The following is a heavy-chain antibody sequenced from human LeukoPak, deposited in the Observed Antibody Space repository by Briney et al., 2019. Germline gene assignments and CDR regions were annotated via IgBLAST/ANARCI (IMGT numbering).Heavy chain of an antibody. J-gene: IGHJ4*02. CDR1: GFTFSNYG. CDR3: VKGLVQTTMSYSVDY. CDR2: ISSDGSKN. V-gene: IGHV3-30*18. Sequence: PGGSLRLSCAASGFTFSNYGMHWVRQTPGKGLEWVALISSDGSKNIYADSVKGRFTISRDNSKNTVYLQTNSLRAEDTAVYYCVKGLVQTTMSYSVDYWGQGALVTVSS. D-gene: IGHD1-1*01.